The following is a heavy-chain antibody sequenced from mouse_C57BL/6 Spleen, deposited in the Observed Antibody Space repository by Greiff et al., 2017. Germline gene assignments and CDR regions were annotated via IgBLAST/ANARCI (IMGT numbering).Heavy chain of an antibody. CDR1: GYTFTSYW. CDR2: IDPSDSYT. D-gene: IGHD2-3*01. Sequence: QVQLQQPGAELVMPGASVKLSCKASGYTFTSYWMHWVKQRPGQGLEWIGEIDPSDSYTNYNQKFKGKSTLTVDKSSSTAYMQLSSLTSEDSAVYYCARGLLPNYAMDYWGQGTSVTVSS. J-gene: IGHJ4*01. CDR3: ARGLLPNYAMDY. V-gene: IGHV1-69*01.